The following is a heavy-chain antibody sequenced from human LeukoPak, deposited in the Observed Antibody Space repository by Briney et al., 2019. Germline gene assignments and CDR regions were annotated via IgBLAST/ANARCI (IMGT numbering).Heavy chain of an antibody. CDR3: ARVGAAGTSLVGAFDI. CDR2: IKQDGSEK. CDR1: GFTFSSYW. J-gene: IGHJ3*02. D-gene: IGHD6-13*01. Sequence: SGGSPRLSCAASGFTFSSYWMSWVRQAPGKGLEWVANIKQDGSEKYYVDSVKGRFTISRDNAKNSLYLQMNSLRAEDTAVYYCARVGAAGTSLVGAFDIWGQGTMVTVSS. V-gene: IGHV3-7*01.